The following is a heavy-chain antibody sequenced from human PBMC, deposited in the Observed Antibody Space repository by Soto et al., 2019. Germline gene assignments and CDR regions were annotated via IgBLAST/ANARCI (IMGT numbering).Heavy chain of an antibody. Sequence: ASVKVSCKASGGTFSSYAISWVRQAPGQGLEWMGGIIPIFGTANYAQKFQGRVTITADESTSTAYMELSSLRSEDTAVYYCARVPGIFGVNRDAFDIWGQGTMVTLAS. D-gene: IGHD3-3*01. J-gene: IGHJ3*02. CDR1: GGTFSSYA. CDR2: IIPIFGTA. CDR3: ARVPGIFGVNRDAFDI. V-gene: IGHV1-69*13.